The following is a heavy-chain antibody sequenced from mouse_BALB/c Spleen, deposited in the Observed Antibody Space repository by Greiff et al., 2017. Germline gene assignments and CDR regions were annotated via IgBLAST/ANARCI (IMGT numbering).Heavy chain of an antibody. V-gene: IGHV5-6-4*01. Sequence: EVMLVESGGGLVKPGGSLKLSCAASGFTFSSYTMSWVRQTPEKRLEWVATMSSGGSYTYYPDSVKGRFPISRDNAKNTLYLQMSSLKSEDTAMYYCTRDRDCKDYAMDYWGQGTSVTVSS. CDR3: TRDRDCKDYAMDY. D-gene: IGHD1-3*01. J-gene: IGHJ4*01. CDR2: MSSGGSYT. CDR1: GFTFSSYT.